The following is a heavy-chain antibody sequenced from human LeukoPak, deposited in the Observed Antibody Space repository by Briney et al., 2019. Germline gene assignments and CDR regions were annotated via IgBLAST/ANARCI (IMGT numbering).Heavy chain of an antibody. CDR2: IYYSGST. CDR3: ARAPYCSSTSCYPFDY. J-gene: IGHJ4*02. V-gene: IGHV4-59*01. Sequence: SETLSLTCTVSGGSISSYYWSWIRQPPGKGLEWIGDIYYSGSTNYNPSLKSRVTISVDTSKNQFSLKLSSVTAADTAVYYCARAPYCSSTSCYPFDYWGQGTLVTVSS. CDR1: GGSISSYY. D-gene: IGHD2-2*01.